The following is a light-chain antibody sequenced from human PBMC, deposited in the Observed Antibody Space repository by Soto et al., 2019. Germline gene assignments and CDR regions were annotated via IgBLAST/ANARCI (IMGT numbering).Light chain of an antibody. CDR2: KDD. Sequence: QAVVTQPPSVSGAPGQTVSISCSGGISNIGGHGVNWYQLLPGTAPNLVVYKDDQRPSGVPGRFSGSKRATSASLAISGLQSEDEAEYYCASWDVRLNGYVFGSGTKLTVL. CDR3: ASWDVRLNGYV. V-gene: IGLV1-44*01. J-gene: IGLJ1*01. CDR1: ISNIGGHG.